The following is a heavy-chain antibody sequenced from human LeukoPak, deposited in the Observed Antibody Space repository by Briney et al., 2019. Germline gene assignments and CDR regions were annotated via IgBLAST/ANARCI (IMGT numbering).Heavy chain of an antibody. J-gene: IGHJ6*03. Sequence: PSETLSLTCTVSGDSISRYYWSWIRQPAGKGLEWIGRIYNGGIITYNPSLKSRVTMSIDTSNNQFSLKLTSVTAADTAVYYCARQYYYYVSGSWYYYMDVWGKGTTVTISS. V-gene: IGHV4-4*07. CDR1: GDSISRYY. CDR2: IYNGGII. CDR3: ARQYYYYVSGSWYYYMDV. D-gene: IGHD3-10*01.